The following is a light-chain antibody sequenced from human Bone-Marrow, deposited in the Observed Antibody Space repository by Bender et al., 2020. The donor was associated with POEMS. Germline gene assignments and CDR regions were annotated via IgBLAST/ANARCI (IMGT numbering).Light chain of an antibody. CDR2: DVS. J-gene: IGLJ2*01. CDR3: TLYRTRRTLV. CDR1: GSDVGGYNY. Sequence: QSALTQPASVSGSPGQSITISCTGTGSDVGGYNYVAWYLQHPGKGPKLMIYDVSNRPSGVSNRFSASKSGNTASLTISGLQSEDEANYFCTLYRTRRTLVFGGGTKLTVL. V-gene: IGLV2-14*03.